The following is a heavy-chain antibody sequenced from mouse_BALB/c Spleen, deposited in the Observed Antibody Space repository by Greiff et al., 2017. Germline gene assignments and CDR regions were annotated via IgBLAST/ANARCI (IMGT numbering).Heavy chain of an antibody. V-gene: IGHV14-1*02. CDR3: ARGDYYGSRTDIDY. J-gene: IGHJ4*01. CDR2: IDPENGNT. CDR1: GFNIKDYY. D-gene: IGHD1-1*01. Sequence: EVQLQQSGAELVRPGALVKLSCKASGFNIKDYYMHWVKQRPEQGLEWIGWIDPENGNTIYDPKFQGKASITADTSSNTAYLQLSSLTSEDTAVSYCARGDYYGSRTDIDYWGQGTSVTVSS.